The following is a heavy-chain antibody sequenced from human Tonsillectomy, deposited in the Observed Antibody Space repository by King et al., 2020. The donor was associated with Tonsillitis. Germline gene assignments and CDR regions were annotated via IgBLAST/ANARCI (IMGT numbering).Heavy chain of an antibody. V-gene: IGHV3-48*01. J-gene: IGHJ4*02. D-gene: IGHD6-6*01. CDR3: AGGKYGTSDLDY. CDR2: ISHGSGAV. CDR1: GFTFRSYN. Sequence: VQLVESGGGLVQPGGSLRLSCAASGFTFRSYNMIWVRQAPGKGLEWVSYISHGSGAVYYADSVKGRLTISRDNGKNSLYLQMNSLRAEDTAVYYCAGGKYGTSDLDYWGQGTLVTVSS.